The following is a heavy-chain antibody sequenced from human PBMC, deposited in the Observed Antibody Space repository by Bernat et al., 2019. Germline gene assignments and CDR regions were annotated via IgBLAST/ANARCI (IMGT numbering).Heavy chain of an antibody. CDR2: IRSKQYGATT. D-gene: IGHD1-7*01. J-gene: IGHJ4*02. V-gene: IGHV3-49*04. Sequence: EVQLVVSGGGLEQPGRSLRLPCASSGFSFGDYAMSWVRQAPGKGLEWVSLIRSKQYGATTEYAASVRGRFTLSRDDSRSITYLQMNSLKIEDTAVYYCTRILGWNCQDYWGQGTLVTVSS. CDR1: GFSFGDYA. CDR3: TRILGWNCQDY.